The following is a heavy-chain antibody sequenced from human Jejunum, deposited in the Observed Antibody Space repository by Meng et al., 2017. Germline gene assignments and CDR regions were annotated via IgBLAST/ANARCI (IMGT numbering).Heavy chain of an antibody. J-gene: IGHJ4*02. CDR2: IHHSGSI. D-gene: IGHD2-21*02. Sequence: QVQVQQWGAGLLKPSETLSLTCAFQGGSFSTYDWSWICQPPGKGLEWLGQIHHSGSINDNPSLKGRVTMSVDTSRSQISLKLNSVTAADTAVYYCRLAYCVSDCGDYWGQGTLVTVSS. CDR3: RLAYCVSDCGDY. CDR1: GGSFSTYD. V-gene: IGHV4-34*01.